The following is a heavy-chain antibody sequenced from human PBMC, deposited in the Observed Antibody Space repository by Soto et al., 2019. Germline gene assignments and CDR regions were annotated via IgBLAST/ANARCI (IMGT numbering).Heavy chain of an antibody. Sequence: ASVKVSCKASGYTFSNHGITWVRQAPGQGLEWMGWIGAYNGNTQYTQRLQGRVTMTTDTSTSTAYMELSSLRSEDTAVYYCAVGYGDYFNWFDPWGRGTLVTVSS. CDR3: AVGYGDYFNWFDP. D-gene: IGHD4-17*01. V-gene: IGHV1-18*01. CDR1: GYTFSNHG. CDR2: IGAYNGNT. J-gene: IGHJ5*02.